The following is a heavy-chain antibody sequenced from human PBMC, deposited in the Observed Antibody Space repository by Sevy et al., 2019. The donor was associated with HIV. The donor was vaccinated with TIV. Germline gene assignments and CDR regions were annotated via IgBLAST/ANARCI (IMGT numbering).Heavy chain of an antibody. CDR3: ARTEIGPERGWFDP. Sequence: ASVKVSCKASGGTFSSYAISWVRQAPGQGLEWMGGIIPIFGTANYAQKFQGRVTITADKSTSTAYMELSSLRSEDTAVYYCARTEIGPERGWFDPWGQGTLVTVSS. V-gene: IGHV1-69*06. J-gene: IGHJ5*02. CDR2: IIPIFGTA. D-gene: IGHD2-2*01. CDR1: GGTFSSYA.